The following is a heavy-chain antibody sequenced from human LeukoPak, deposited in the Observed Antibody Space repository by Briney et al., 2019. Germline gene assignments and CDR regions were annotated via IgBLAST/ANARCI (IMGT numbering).Heavy chain of an antibody. V-gene: IGHV4-59*07. J-gene: IGHJ5*02. CDR2: IYYSGST. Sequence: SDPLSLTCTVSGGSISSYYWSCIRQPLGKGLEWIGYIYYSGSTNYNPSLKSRVTISVDTSKNQFSLKLSSVTAADTAVYYCARAYCGGDCYEGWFDPWGQGTLVTVSS. D-gene: IGHD2-21*02. CDR3: ARAYCGGDCYEGWFDP. CDR1: GGSISSYY.